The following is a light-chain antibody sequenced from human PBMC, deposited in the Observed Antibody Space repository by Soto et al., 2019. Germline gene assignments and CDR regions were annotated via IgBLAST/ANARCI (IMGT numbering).Light chain of an antibody. CDR3: QQYHIYSGT. J-gene: IGKJ1*01. CDR1: QTIDSW. Sequence: IQMTKSPSTLSASVGNRATIPGRASQTIDSWLAWYQQRPGKPPNLLIYKASTLASGVPSRFSGSGSGTEFTLTINSLQPDDFATYYCQQYHIYSGTFGQGTKVEIK. V-gene: IGKV1-5*03. CDR2: KAS.